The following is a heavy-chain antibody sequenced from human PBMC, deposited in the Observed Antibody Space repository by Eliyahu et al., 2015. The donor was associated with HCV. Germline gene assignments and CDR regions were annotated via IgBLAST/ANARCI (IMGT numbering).Heavy chain of an antibody. CDR2: INHSGST. Sequence: QVQLQQWGAGLLKPSETLSLTCAVYGGSFSGYYWXWIRQPPGKGLEWIGEINHSGSTNYNPSLKSRVTISVDTSKNQFSLKLSSVTAADTAVYYCARGNQGCSGGSCPWAENAFDIWGQGTMVTVSS. CDR1: GGSFSGYY. J-gene: IGHJ3*02. V-gene: IGHV4-34*01. CDR3: ARGNQGCSGGSCPWAENAFDI. D-gene: IGHD2-15*01.